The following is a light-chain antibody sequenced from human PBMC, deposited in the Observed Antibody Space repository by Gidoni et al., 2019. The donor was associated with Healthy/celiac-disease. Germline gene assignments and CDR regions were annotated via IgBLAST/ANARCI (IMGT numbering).Light chain of an antibody. CDR1: QSVRSY. CDR2: DAS. J-gene: IGKJ5*01. CDR3: QQRSNWPPT. Sequence: EIVLTQSPATLSLSPGERATLACRASQSVRSYLAWYQQKPGQAPRLLIYDASNRATGIPARFSGSGSGTDFTLTISSLEPEDFAVYYCQQRSNWPPTVGQXTRLEIQ. V-gene: IGKV3-11*01.